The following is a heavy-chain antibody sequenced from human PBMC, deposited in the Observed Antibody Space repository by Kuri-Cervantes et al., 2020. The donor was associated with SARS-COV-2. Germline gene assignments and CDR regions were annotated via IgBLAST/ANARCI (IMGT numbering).Heavy chain of an antibody. J-gene: IGHJ3*02. Sequence: SETLSLTCTVSGGSISSGGYYWSWIRQPAGKGLEWIGRIYTSGSTNYNPSLKSRVTISVDTSKNQSSLKLSSVTAADTAVYYCARVRRWLQSNDAFDIWGQGTMVTVSS. CDR3: ARVRRWLQSNDAFDI. V-gene: IGHV4-61*02. CDR2: IYTSGST. D-gene: IGHD5-24*01. CDR1: GGSISSGGYY.